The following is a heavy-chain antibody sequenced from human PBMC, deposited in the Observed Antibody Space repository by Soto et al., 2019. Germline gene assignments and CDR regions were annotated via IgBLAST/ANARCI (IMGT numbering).Heavy chain of an antibody. D-gene: IGHD3-22*01. Sequence: GGSLRLSCAASGFTFSSYGMHWVRQAPGKGLEWVAVIWYDGSNKYYADSVKGRFTISRDNSKNTLYLQMNSLRAEDTAVYYCAREYYDSSGYYYFGFGYRGQGTLVTVSS. J-gene: IGHJ4*02. CDR1: GFTFSSYG. CDR3: AREYYDSSGYYYFGFGY. CDR2: IWYDGSNK. V-gene: IGHV3-33*01.